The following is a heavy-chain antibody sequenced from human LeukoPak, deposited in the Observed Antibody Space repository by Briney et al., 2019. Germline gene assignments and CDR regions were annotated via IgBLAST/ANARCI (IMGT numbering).Heavy chain of an antibody. CDR2: IYYSGST. CDR3: ARENNYFDY. J-gene: IGHJ4*02. Sequence: SETLSLTCTVSGGSISSYYWSWIRQPPGKGLEWIGYIYYSGSTNYNPSLKSRVTISVDTSKNQFSLKLNSVTAADTAVYYCARENNYFDYWGQGTLVTVSS. CDR1: GGSISSYY. V-gene: IGHV4-59*01.